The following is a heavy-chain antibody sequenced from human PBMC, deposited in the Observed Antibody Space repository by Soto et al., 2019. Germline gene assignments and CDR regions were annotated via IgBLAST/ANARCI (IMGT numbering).Heavy chain of an antibody. Sequence: SETLSLTCTVSGGSISGFFWTWVRQPPGMPLEGLGHVAAGGSTAYNPSLRSRLSLSLDVSKNRFSLELTSVTAADTATYFCARGGSTHYYYGLDVWGQGTTVTVSS. CDR1: GGSISGFF. J-gene: IGHJ6*02. CDR3: ARGGSTHYYYGLDV. CDR2: VAAGGST. V-gene: IGHV4-4*07.